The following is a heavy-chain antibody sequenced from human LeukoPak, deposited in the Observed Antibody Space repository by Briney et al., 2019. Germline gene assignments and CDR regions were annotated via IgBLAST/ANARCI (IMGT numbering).Heavy chain of an antibody. D-gene: IGHD6-6*01. J-gene: IGHJ4*02. V-gene: IGHV4-34*01. CDR3: ARGAAQLPH. CDR1: GGSFSGYY. Sequence: KASETLSLTCAVYGGSFSGYYWSWIRQPPGKGLEWIGEINHSGSTNYNPSLKSRVTISVDTSKNQFSLKLSSVTAADTAVYYRARGAAQLPHWGQGTLVTVSS. CDR2: INHSGST.